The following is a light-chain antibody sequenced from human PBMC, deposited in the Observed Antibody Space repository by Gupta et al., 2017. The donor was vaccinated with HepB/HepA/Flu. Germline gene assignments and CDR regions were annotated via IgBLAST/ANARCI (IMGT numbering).Light chain of an antibody. J-gene: IGKJ5*01. CDR1: QSVRSN. Sequence: ILLTQSPATLSVSPGERATLSCRASQSVRSNLAWYQQKPGQAPRLLIYGASTRATGIPARFSGSGSGKEFTLTISSRQSEDFAVYYCQQYKSWPPITFGQGTRLEIK. CDR3: QQYKSWPPIT. CDR2: GAS. V-gene: IGKV3-15*01.